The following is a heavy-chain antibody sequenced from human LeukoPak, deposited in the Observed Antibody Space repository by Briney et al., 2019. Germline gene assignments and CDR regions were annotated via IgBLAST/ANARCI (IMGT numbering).Heavy chain of an antibody. CDR3: ARTDGSSWPWGEDAFDI. D-gene: IGHD6-13*01. V-gene: IGHV1-18*01. CDR1: GYTFTSYV. Sequence: EASVKVSCKASGYTFTSYVISWVRQAPGQGLEWMGWISAYNGNTNYAQKLQGRVTMTTDTSTSTAYMELRSLRSDDTAVYYCARTDGSSWPWGEDAFDIWGQGAMVTVSS. CDR2: ISAYNGNT. J-gene: IGHJ3*02.